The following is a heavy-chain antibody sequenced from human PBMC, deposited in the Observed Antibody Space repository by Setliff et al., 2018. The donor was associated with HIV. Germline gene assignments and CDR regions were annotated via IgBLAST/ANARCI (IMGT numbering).Heavy chain of an antibody. CDR1: SESFTNYY. CDR3: ARSDTAMVTGY. V-gene: IGHV4-34*01. CDR2: IDHGGST. Sequence: PSETLSLTCTVDSESFTNYYWSWIRQPPGKGLEWIGEIDHGGSTRYNPSLKSRVTISVDTSKNQFSLKLSSVTAADTAVYYCARSDTAMVTGYWGQGTLVTVSS. J-gene: IGHJ4*02. D-gene: IGHD5-18*01.